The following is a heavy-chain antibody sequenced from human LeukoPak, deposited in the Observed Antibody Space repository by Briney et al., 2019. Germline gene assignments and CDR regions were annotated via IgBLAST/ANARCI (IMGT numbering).Heavy chain of an antibody. J-gene: IGHJ4*02. CDR2: FDPEDGET. V-gene: IGHV1-24*01. CDR3: ATAYSGSYWGGGRDFDY. CDR1: GYTLTELS. Sequence: ASVKVSCKVSGYTLTELSMHWVRQAPGKGLEWMGGFDPEDGETIYAQKFQGRVTMTEDTSTDTAYMELSSLRSEDTAVYYCATAYSGSYWGGGRDFDYWGQGTLVTVSS. D-gene: IGHD1-26*01.